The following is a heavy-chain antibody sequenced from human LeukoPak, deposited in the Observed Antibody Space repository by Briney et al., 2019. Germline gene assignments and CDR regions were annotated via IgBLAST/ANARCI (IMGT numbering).Heavy chain of an antibody. V-gene: IGHV3-30*02. CDR1: GFTFSSYG. J-gene: IGHJ3*02. D-gene: IGHD7-27*01. Sequence: GGSLRLSCAASGFTFSSYGMHWVRQASGKGLEWVAFIRYDGSNKYYADSVKGRFTISRDNPKNTLYLQMNSLRAEDTAVYYCARDGSGDIAGEDAFDIWGQGTMATVSS. CDR3: ARDGSGDIAGEDAFDI. CDR2: IRYDGSNK.